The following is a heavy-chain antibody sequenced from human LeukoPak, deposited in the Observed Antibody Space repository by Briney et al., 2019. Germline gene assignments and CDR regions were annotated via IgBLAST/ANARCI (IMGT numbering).Heavy chain of an antibody. CDR1: GFIFSPFW. Sequence: PGGSLRLYCAAAGFIFSPFWMSWGRHAPGQGLEWVAQIKEDGSEKYYVDSVKGRFTISRDNAKNSLYLEMTSLRAEDTAVYYCARDSPYGDYDAFDIWGQGTMVTVSS. J-gene: IGHJ3*02. D-gene: IGHD4-17*01. CDR2: IKEDGSEK. V-gene: IGHV3-7*01. CDR3: ARDSPYGDYDAFDI.